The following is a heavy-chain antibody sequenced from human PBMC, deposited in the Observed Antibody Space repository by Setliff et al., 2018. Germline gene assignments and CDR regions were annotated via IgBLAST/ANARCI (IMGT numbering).Heavy chain of an antibody. J-gene: IGHJ4*02. CDR3: ARNIPWTQPIDY. V-gene: IGHV3-48*03. D-gene: IGHD2-21*01. CDR1: GFTFNNFA. Sequence: RLSCAASGFTFNNFAMHWVRQAPGKGLEWVSYISSDGRTVFYADSVKGRFTISRDNAKNSLYLQMNSLRAEDTAVYYCARNIPWTQPIDYWGQGTLVTVSS. CDR2: ISSDGRTV.